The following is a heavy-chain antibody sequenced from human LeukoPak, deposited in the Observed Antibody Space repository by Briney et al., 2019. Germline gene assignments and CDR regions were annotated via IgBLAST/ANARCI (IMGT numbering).Heavy chain of an antibody. CDR1: GGSISSSSYY. D-gene: IGHD2-2*01. CDR2: IYYSGST. Sequence: SETLSLTCTVSGGSISSSSYYWGWIRQPPGKGLEWIGSIYYSGSTYYNPSLKSRVTISVDTSKNQFSLKLSSVTAADTAVYYCATQDIVVVPAAENHDAFDTWGQGTMVTVSS. V-gene: IGHV4-39*01. J-gene: IGHJ3*02. CDR3: ATQDIVVVPAAENHDAFDT.